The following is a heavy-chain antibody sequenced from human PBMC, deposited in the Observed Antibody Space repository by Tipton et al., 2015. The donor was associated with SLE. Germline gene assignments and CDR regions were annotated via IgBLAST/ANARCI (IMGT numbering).Heavy chain of an antibody. CDR3: AREEVGATVFDY. D-gene: IGHD1-26*01. CDR2: LYTSGSP. V-gene: IGHV4-4*08. J-gene: IGHJ4*02. CDR1: GVPLSIYF. Sequence: TLSLTCTVSGVPLSIYFWGWIRQPPGKGLEWTGFLYTSGSPNYNPSPKSRVTISGDTPKNQFSPRQSSVTAADSAVYYCAREEVGATVFDYWGKGTLSTVAS.